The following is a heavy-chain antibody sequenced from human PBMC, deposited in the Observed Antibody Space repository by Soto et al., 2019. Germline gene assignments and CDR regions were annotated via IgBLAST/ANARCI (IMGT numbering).Heavy chain of an antibody. V-gene: IGHV4-59*01. D-gene: IGHD5-12*01. CDR1: GGSISNYH. CDR3: ARGGAGGYKISEDV. CDR2: IYCSGST. J-gene: IGHJ6*02. Sequence: SETLSLTCTVSGGSISNYHWSWIRQPPGKGLEWIAYIYCSGSTNYNPSLKSRVTISVDTSKNQFSLNLSSVTAADTAVYYCARGGAGGYKISEDVWGQGTTVTVSS.